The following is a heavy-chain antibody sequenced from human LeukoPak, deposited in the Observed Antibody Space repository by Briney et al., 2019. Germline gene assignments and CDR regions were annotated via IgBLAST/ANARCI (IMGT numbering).Heavy chain of an antibody. CDR2: IGVGGTAT. Sequence: PGGSLRLSCAASGFTFNNYAMGWVRQAPGKGLEWVSNIGVGGTATYYVDSVKGRFTISRDNSKNTLYLQMNSLRADDTAIYYCARDMAGVTTPDYWGQGALVIVSS. J-gene: IGHJ4*02. D-gene: IGHD4-17*01. V-gene: IGHV3-23*01. CDR3: ARDMAGVTTPDY. CDR1: GFTFNNYA.